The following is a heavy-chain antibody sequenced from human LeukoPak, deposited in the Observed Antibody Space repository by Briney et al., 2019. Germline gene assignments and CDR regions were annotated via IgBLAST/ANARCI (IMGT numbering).Heavy chain of an antibody. Sequence: SETLSLTCTVSGGSISSSSYYWGWIRQPPGKGLEGIGSIYYSGSTYYNPSLKSRVTISVDTSKNQFSLKLSSVTAADTAVYYCARQFQQLVFIDYWGQGTLVTVSS. CDR1: GGSISSSSYY. J-gene: IGHJ4*02. CDR3: ARQFQQLVFIDY. D-gene: IGHD6-13*01. CDR2: IYYSGST. V-gene: IGHV4-39*01.